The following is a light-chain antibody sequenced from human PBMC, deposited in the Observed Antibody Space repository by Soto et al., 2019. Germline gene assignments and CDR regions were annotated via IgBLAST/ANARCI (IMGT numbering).Light chain of an antibody. CDR3: QQRSDWPST. Sequence: EIVLTQSPATLSLSPGDRANLSCRASQSVGSYLGWYQQRPGQAPRLLIYDASNRATGIPARFSGSGSGTDFTLTISSLEPEDFAVYYCQQRSDWPSTFGGGTKVEIK. J-gene: IGKJ4*01. CDR1: QSVGSY. V-gene: IGKV3-11*01. CDR2: DAS.